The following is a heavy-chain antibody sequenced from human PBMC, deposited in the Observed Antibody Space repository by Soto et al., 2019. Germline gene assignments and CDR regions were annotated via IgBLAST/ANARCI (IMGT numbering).Heavy chain of an antibody. D-gene: IGHD3-10*01. CDR2: IIPIFGSA. J-gene: IGHJ6*02. CDR1: GRTLSDYA. CDR3: ARVNYGSGSYYPPPYGMDV. Sequence: SEKVSCKASGRTLSDYAFSWVRQAPGQGLEWMGGIIPIFGSANYAQKLQGRVTITADESTKTAYMELSSLRAEDTAVYYCARVNYGSGSYYPPPYGMDVWGQGTTVTVSS. V-gene: IGHV1-69*13.